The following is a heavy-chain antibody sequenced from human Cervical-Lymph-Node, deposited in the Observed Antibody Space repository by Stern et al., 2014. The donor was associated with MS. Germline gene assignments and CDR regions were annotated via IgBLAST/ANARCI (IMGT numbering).Heavy chain of an antibody. CDR3: ARATTTVTTFDP. V-gene: IGHV4-38-2*02. Sequence: QVQLQQWGAGLLKPSETLSLTCTVSGYSISSGYYWAWIRQSPGKGLEWIGNIYHSGTTYYNPSLKSRVTISVDPSKHQFSLKVSSATAADTAVYYCARATTTVTTFDPWGQGTLVTVSS. J-gene: IGHJ5*02. CDR1: GYSISSGYY. D-gene: IGHD4-11*01. CDR2: IYHSGTT.